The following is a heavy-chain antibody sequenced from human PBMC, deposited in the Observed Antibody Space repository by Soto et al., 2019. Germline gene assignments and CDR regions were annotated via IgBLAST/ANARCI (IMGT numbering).Heavy chain of an antibody. CDR1: GLTFSSDA. J-gene: IGHJ6*02. D-gene: IGHD3-16*02. Sequence: GGSLRLSCAASGLTFSSDAMSWVRQAPGKGLEWVSAISGSGGSTYYADSVKGRFTISRDNSKNTLYLQMNSLRAEDTAVYYCAKPEDYVWGSYLSRFDYYYYGMDVWGQGTTVTVSS. V-gene: IGHV3-23*01. CDR2: ISGSGGST. CDR3: AKPEDYVWGSYLSRFDYYYYGMDV.